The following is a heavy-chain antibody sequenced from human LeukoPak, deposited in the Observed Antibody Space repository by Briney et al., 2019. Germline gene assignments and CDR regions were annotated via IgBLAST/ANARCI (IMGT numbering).Heavy chain of an antibody. CDR3: ARDCLAPILTGQYPKYDWFDP. CDR1: GGSISTSNYY. D-gene: IGHD3-9*01. J-gene: IGHJ5*02. CDR2: IYYSGST. Sequence: NPSETLSLTCTVSGGSISTSNYYWGWIRQPPGKGLEWIGSIYYSGSTYYNPSLKSRVTISVDTSKNQFSLKLSSVTAADTAVYYCARDCLAPILTGQYPKYDWFDPWGQGTLVTVSS. V-gene: IGHV4-39*07.